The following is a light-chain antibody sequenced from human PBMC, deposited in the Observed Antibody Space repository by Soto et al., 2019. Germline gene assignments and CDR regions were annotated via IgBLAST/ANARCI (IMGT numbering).Light chain of an antibody. CDR3: SSYTSSSTLYV. CDR2: EVS. Sequence: ALAQPASVSGSPGQSITISCTGTSSDVGGYNYVSWYQQHPGKAPKLMIYEVSNRPSGVSNRFSGSKSGNTASLTTSGLQAEDEADYYCSSYTSSSTLYVFGTGTKVTVL. CDR1: SSDVGGYNY. J-gene: IGLJ1*01. V-gene: IGLV2-14*01.